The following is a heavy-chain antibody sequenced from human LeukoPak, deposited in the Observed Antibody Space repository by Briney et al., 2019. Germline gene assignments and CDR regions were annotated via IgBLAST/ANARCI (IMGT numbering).Heavy chain of an antibody. D-gene: IGHD3/OR15-3a*01. J-gene: IGHJ4*02. CDR2: ISSSSSYI. CDR3: ALPTDWSEGGY. V-gene: IGHV3-21*01. Sequence: PGGSLRLSCAASVFTISSYSMNWVRPAPGKGREWVSSISSSSSYIYYADSVRGRFTISRDNAKNSLYLQMNSLRAEDTAVYYCALPTDWSEGGYGGQGTLVTVSS. CDR1: VFTISSYS.